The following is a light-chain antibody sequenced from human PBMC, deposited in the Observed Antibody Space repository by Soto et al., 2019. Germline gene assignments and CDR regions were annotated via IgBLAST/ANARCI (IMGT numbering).Light chain of an antibody. J-gene: IGKJ1*01. CDR1: QDINNY. CDR3: QKYNSAPRT. V-gene: IGKV1-27*01. CDR2: AAS. Sequence: DIQMTQSPSSLSASVGDRVTITCRASQDINNYLAWYQVQPGKGPKLLIYAASTLQSGVPSRFSGSGSGTDFTLTITSLQPEDVATYFCQKYNSAPRTFGQGTRWEI.